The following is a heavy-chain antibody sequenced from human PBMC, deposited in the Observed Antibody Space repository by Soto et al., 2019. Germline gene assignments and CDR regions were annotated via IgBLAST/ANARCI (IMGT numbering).Heavy chain of an antibody. Sequence: QVQLLKSGAEVKKPGASVKVSCKASGYTFSNYGITWVRQAPGQGLEWMGWISAYNGDTHYTQRLQGRVTMTTDTSTSTAYMELRGLRSDDTAVYYCARVRQVVGYFYYYMDVWGKGTTVTVSS. CDR1: GYTFSNYG. D-gene: IGHD6-6*01. J-gene: IGHJ6*03. CDR3: ARVRQVVGYFYYYMDV. V-gene: IGHV1-18*01. CDR2: ISAYNGDT.